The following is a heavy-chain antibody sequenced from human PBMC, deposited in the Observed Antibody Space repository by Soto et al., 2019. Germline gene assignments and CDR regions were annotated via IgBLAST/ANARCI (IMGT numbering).Heavy chain of an antibody. J-gene: IGHJ4*02. D-gene: IGHD6-13*01. CDR2: IYSGGST. CDR3: ARDDSSTDPNVYYY. Sequence: EVQLVESGGGLVQPGGSLRLSCAASGFTVSSNYMSWVRQAPGKGLEWVSVIYSGGSTYYADSVKGRFTISRDNSKNTLYLQMNSLRAEDTAVYYCARDDSSTDPNVYYYWGQGTLDTVSS. V-gene: IGHV3-66*01. CDR1: GFTVSSNY.